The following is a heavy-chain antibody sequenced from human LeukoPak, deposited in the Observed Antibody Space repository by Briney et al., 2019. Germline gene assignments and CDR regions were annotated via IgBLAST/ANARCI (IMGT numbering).Heavy chain of an antibody. V-gene: IGHV1-69*13. Sequence: ASVEVSCKASGGTFSSSAISWVRQAPGQGLEWRGGIIPIFGTANYAQKFQGRVTITADESTSTAYMELSSLRSEDTAVYYCARDKLEYYYGSSWGQGTLVTVSS. CDR1: GGTFSSSA. CDR2: IIPIFGTA. J-gene: IGHJ4*02. D-gene: IGHD3-10*01. CDR3: ARDKLEYYYGSS.